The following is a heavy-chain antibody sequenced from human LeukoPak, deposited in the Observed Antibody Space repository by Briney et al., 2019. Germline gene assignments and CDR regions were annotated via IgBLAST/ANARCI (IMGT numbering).Heavy chain of an antibody. D-gene: IGHD6-19*01. CDR3: ARVGYGSGWYSLDFDY. CDR1: GYTFTSYG. Sequence: GASVKVSCKASGYTFTSYGISWVRQAPGQGLEWMGWISAYNGNTNYAQKLQGRVTMTKDTSTSTAYMELRSLRSDDTAVYYCARVGYGSGWYSLDFDYWGQGTLVTVSS. V-gene: IGHV1-18*01. J-gene: IGHJ4*02. CDR2: ISAYNGNT.